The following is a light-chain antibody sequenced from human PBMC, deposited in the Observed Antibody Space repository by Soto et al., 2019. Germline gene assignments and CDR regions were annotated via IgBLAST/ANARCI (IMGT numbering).Light chain of an antibody. CDR2: GAS. Sequence: EIVLTQSPATLSLSPGERATLSCRASQSVSIHLAWYQQKGGQAPRLLIYGASTRASGIPARFSGSGSETDFTLTISSLQSEDSAVYYCQQYHNWPPITFGQGTRLEIK. CDR1: QSVSIH. V-gene: IGKV3-15*01. J-gene: IGKJ5*01. CDR3: QQYHNWPPIT.